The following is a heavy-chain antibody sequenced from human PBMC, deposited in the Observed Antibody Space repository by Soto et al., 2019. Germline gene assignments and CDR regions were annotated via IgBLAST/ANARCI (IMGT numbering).Heavy chain of an antibody. CDR2: IYHSGIT. J-gene: IGHJ4*02. V-gene: IGHV4-59*02. CDR3: AREDQIGGYYFDY. Sequence: SETLSLTCTVSGGSVTSYYWSWIRQPPGKGLEWIGDIYHSGITKYNPSLKRRITISVDTSKNQFSLKLSPVTAADTAVYYCAREDQIGGYYFDYWGQGTLVTVSS. CDR1: GGSVTSYY. D-gene: IGHD2-2*01.